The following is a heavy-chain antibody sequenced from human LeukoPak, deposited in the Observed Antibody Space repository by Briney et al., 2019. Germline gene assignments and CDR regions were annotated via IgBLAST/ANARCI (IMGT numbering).Heavy chain of an antibody. D-gene: IGHD2-21*02. CDR1: GFTFSSYA. CDR3: ARAWGIGYCGTDCYLDY. J-gene: IGHJ4*02. CDR2: ISYDGMNH. Sequence: PGGSLRLSCVVSGFTFSSYAMHWVRQAPGKGLEWVAVISYDGMNHFYADSVRGRFTISRDTPRNTLFLQMNSLRAEDTAVYYCARAWGIGYCGTDCYLDYWGQGNLVTVSS. V-gene: IGHV3-30*04.